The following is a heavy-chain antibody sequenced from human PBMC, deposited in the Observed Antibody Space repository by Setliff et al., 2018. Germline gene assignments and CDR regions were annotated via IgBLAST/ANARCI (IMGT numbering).Heavy chain of an antibody. Sequence: QPGGSLRLSCAASGFTFSSYGMHWARQAPGKGLEWVAFIRYDGSMTYYADSVKGRFTISRDNSKNTLYLQTNSLRPEDTAVYYCAKELYHMSGPGFCDCWGQGTLVTVSS. CDR3: AKELYHMSGPGFCDC. CDR1: GFTFSSYG. J-gene: IGHJ4*02. V-gene: IGHV3-30*02. D-gene: IGHD3-3*01. CDR2: IRYDGSMT.